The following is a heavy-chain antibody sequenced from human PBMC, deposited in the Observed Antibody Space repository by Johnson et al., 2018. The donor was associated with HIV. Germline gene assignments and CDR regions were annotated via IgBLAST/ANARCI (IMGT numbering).Heavy chain of an antibody. V-gene: IGHV3-30*04. J-gene: IGHJ3*02. CDR2: ISYDGENK. Sequence: QVQLVESGGGVVQPGRSLRLSCAASGFTFSSYAMHWVRQAPGKGLEWVAVISYDGENKYYADSVKGRVTISRDNSNNTLYLQMNSLRAEDTAVYYCARQGVRVFYAFDIWGQGTMVTVSS. CDR1: GFTFSSYA. D-gene: IGHD1-1*01. CDR3: ARQGVRVFYAFDI.